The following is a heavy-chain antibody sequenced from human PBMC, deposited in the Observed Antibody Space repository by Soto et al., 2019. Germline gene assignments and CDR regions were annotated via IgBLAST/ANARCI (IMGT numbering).Heavy chain of an antibody. J-gene: IGHJ4*02. Sequence: EVQLVESGGGLVQPGGSLRLSCAASGFTFSSYWMHWVRQAPGKGLVWVSRINSDGSSTSYADSVKGRFTISRDNAKNTLYLHMKSLRAEDTAVYYCVRTSLVVAAATREDYWGQGTLVTVSS. CDR1: GFTFSSYW. D-gene: IGHD2-15*01. CDR3: VRTSLVVAAATREDY. V-gene: IGHV3-74*01. CDR2: INSDGSST.